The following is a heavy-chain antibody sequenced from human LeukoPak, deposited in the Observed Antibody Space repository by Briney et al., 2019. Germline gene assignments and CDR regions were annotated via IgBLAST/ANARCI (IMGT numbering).Heavy chain of an antibody. V-gene: IGHV3-13*01. CDR2: IGTAGDT. Sequence: GGSLRLSCAASGFTFSDYDMHWVRQAAGKGLEWVSAIGTAGDTYYPGSVKGRFTISRENAKNSLYLQMNSLSAGDTAVYYCASSPAYSSSWYAIDNWGQGTLVTVSS. J-gene: IGHJ4*02. CDR1: GFTFSDYD. CDR3: ASSPAYSSSWYAIDN. D-gene: IGHD6-13*01.